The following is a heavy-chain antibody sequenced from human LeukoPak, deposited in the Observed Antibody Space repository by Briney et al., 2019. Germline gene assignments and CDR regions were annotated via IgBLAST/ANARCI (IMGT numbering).Heavy chain of an antibody. J-gene: IGHJ4*02. CDR1: GFTFSSYG. Sequence: GGSLRLSCAASGFTFSSYGMHWVRQAPGKGLEWVSFIRYDGSNKYYADSVKGRFTISRDNSKNTLYLQMNSLRAEDTAVYYCARDLMGIAYRGAFYYWGQGTLVTVSS. CDR2: IRYDGSNK. D-gene: IGHD6-13*01. CDR3: ARDLMGIAYRGAFYY. V-gene: IGHV3-30*02.